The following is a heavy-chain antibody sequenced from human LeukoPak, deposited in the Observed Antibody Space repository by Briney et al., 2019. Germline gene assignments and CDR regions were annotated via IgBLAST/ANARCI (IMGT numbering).Heavy chain of an antibody. J-gene: IGHJ4*02. V-gene: IGHV4-34*01. Sequence: SETLSLTCAVYGGSFSGYYWSWIRQPPGKGLEWIGEINHSGSTNYNPSLKSRVTISVDTSKNQFSLKLSSVTAADTAVYYCASLGRFDYWGQGTLVTASS. CDR1: GGSFSGYY. CDR2: INHSGST. D-gene: IGHD3-16*01. CDR3: ASLGRFDY.